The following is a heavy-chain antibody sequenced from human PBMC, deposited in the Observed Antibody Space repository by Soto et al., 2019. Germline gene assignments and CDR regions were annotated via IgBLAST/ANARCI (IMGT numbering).Heavy chain of an antibody. D-gene: IGHD1-26*01. CDR1: GYTFTGYY. CDR3: VSGELLSWAY. V-gene: IGHV1-2*04. Sequence: QVQLVQSGAEVKKPGASVKVSCKASGYTFTGYYMHWVRQAPGQGLEWMGWINPNSGGTNYAQKFQGWVTMTRATSISTASMELCRGRSDDMAVYYCVSGELLSWAYWGQGNLVTVSS. J-gene: IGHJ4*02. CDR2: INPNSGGT.